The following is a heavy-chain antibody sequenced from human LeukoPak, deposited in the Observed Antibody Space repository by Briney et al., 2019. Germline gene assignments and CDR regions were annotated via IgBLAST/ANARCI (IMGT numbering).Heavy chain of an antibody. CDR3: AKGLNYGDYVDEAFDI. Sequence: GGSLRLSCAASGFTFGSNAMSWVRQAPGKGLEWVSGISGSGGSTYYADSVKGRFTSSRDNSKKTLYLQMNSLRAEDTAVYYCAKGLNYGDYVDEAFDIWGQGTMVTVSS. J-gene: IGHJ3*02. CDR1: GFTFGSNA. CDR2: ISGSGGST. V-gene: IGHV3-23*01. D-gene: IGHD4-17*01.